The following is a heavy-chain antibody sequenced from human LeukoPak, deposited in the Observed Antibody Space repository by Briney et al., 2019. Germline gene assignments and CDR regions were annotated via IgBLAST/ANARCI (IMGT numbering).Heavy chain of an antibody. V-gene: IGHV1-69*02. J-gene: IGHJ5*02. CDR3: ARAKQGYCSSTSCPRSFDP. D-gene: IGHD2-2*01. Sequence: GSSVKVSCKASGGTFSSYTISWVRQAPGQGLEWMGRIIPILGVANYAQKFQGRVTIPADKSTSTAYMELSSLRSEDTAVYYCARAKQGYCSSTSCPRSFDPWGQGTLVTVSS. CDR2: IIPILGVA. CDR1: GGTFSSYT.